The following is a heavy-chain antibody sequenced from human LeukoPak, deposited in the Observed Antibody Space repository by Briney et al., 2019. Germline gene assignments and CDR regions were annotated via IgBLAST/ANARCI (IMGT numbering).Heavy chain of an antibody. Sequence: SETLSLTCTVSGGSISSSDYYWGWVRQPPGKGLEWIGSIYYGGSTYYNPSLKSRVTISVDTSMNQFSLKLSFVTTADTAVYYCARALGYCSGGSCTRGYNWFDPWGQGTLVTVPS. J-gene: IGHJ5*02. CDR2: IYYGGST. CDR3: ARALGYCSGGSCTRGYNWFDP. D-gene: IGHD2-15*01. CDR1: GGSISSSDYY. V-gene: IGHV4-39*01.